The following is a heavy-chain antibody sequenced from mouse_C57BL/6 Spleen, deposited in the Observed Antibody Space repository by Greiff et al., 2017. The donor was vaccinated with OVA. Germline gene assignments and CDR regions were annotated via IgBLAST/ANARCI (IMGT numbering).Heavy chain of an antibody. V-gene: IGHV14-4*01. J-gene: IGHJ1*03. CDR3: TGGITTVVATRYFDV. CDR2: IDPENGDT. CDR1: GFNIKDDY. D-gene: IGHD1-1*01. Sequence: VQLQQSGAELVRPGASVKLSCTASGFNIKDDYMHWVKQRPEQGLEWIGWIDPENGDTEYASKFQGTATITADTSSNTAYLQLSSLTSEDTAVYYCTGGITTVVATRYFDVWGTGTTVTVSS.